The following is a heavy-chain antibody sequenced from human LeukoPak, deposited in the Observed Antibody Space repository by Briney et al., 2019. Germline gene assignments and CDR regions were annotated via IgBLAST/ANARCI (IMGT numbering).Heavy chain of an antibody. J-gene: IGHJ6*03. CDR3: ARLYYYGSGSPYYYYYSYMDV. CDR2: INHSGST. Sequence: SETLSLTCAVYGGSFSGYYWSWIRQPPGKGLEWIGEINHSGSTNYNPSLKSRVTISVDKSKNQFSLKLSSVTAADTAVYYCARLYYYGSGSPYYYYYSYMDVWGKGTTVTISS. CDR1: GGSFSGYY. D-gene: IGHD3-10*01. V-gene: IGHV4-34*01.